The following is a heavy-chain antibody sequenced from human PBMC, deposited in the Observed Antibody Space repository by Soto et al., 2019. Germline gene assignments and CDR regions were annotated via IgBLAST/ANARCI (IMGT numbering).Heavy chain of an antibody. D-gene: IGHD1-1*01. CDR3: AKDRGNWNDVDY. V-gene: IGHV3-23*01. CDR2: ISGSGGST. J-gene: IGHJ4*02. CDR1: GFTFSSYA. Sequence: AGGSLRLSCAASGFTFSSYAMSWVRQAPGKGLEWVSAISGSGGSTYYADSVKGRFTISRDNSKNTLYLQMNSLRAEDTAVYYCAKDRGNWNDVDYWGRGTLVTVSS.